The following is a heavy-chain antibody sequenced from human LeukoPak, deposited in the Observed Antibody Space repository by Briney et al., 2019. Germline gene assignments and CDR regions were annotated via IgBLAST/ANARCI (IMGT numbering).Heavy chain of an antibody. CDR1: GGSISSYY. J-gene: IGHJ6*03. CDR2: IYYSGST. Sequence: SETLSLTCTVSGGSISSYYWSWIRQPPGKGLEWIGYIYYSGSTSYNPSLKSRVTISVDTSKNQFSLKLSSVTAADTAVYYCASGSSGWYRGYYYYYYYMDVWGKGTTVTVSS. CDR3: ASGSSGWYRGYYYYYYYMDV. D-gene: IGHD6-19*01. V-gene: IGHV4-59*01.